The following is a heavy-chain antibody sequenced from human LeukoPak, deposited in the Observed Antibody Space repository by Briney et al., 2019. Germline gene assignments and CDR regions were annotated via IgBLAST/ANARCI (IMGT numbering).Heavy chain of an antibody. Sequence: GGSLRLSCAASGFTFSDYYMGWIRRAPGKGLEWVSYISSSGSTIYYADSVKGRFTISRDNAKNSLYLQMNSLRAEDTAVYYCASPWLFDFGVDDAFDIWGQGTMVTVSS. J-gene: IGHJ3*02. CDR1: GFTFSDYY. V-gene: IGHV3-11*04. D-gene: IGHD3-22*01. CDR2: ISSSGSTI. CDR3: ASPWLFDFGVDDAFDI.